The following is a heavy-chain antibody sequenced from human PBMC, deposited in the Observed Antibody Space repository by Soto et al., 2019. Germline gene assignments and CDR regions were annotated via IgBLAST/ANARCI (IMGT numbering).Heavy chain of an antibody. CDR2: INPNSGGT. D-gene: IGHD3-16*01. J-gene: IGHJ6*04. Sequence: ASVKVSCKASGYTFTGYYMHWVRQAPGQGLEWMGWINPNSGGTNYAQKFQGRVTMTRDTSISTAYMELSRLRSDDTAVYYCASVAIIRPLVGYFAPVCGMDVWGKGSTGAV. CDR3: ASVAIIRPLVGYFAPVCGMDV. CDR1: GYTFTGYY. V-gene: IGHV1-2*02.